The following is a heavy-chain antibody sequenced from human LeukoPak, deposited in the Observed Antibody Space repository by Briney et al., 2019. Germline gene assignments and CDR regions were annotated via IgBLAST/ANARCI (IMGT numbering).Heavy chain of an antibody. Sequence: GGSLRLSCAASGFTFDDYAMHWVRQAPGKGLEWVSGISRNSGSIGYADSVKGRFTISRDNAKNSLYLQMNSLRAEDTALYYCANSKNGYYDSSGSLDYWGQGTLVTVSS. CDR1: GFTFDDYA. V-gene: IGHV3-9*01. CDR2: ISRNSGSI. J-gene: IGHJ4*02. CDR3: ANSKNGYYDSSGSLDY. D-gene: IGHD3-22*01.